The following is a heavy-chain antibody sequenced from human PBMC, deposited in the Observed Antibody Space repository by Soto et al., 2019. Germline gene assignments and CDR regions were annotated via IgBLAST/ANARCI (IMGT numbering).Heavy chain of an antibody. V-gene: IGHV1-18*01. CDR1: GYTFTSYG. J-gene: IGHJ4*02. CDR2: ISAYNGNT. CDR3: AREMGGYCSGGSCYACDY. Sequence: QVPLVQSGAEVKKPGASVKVSCKASGYTFTSYGISWVRQAPGQGLEWMGWISAYNGNTNYAQKLQGRVTMTTDTSTSTAYMELRSLRSDDTAVYYCAREMGGYCSGGSCYACDYWGQGTLVTVSS. D-gene: IGHD2-15*01.